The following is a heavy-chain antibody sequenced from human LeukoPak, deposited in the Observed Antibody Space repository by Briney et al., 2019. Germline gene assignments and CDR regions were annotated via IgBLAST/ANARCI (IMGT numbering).Heavy chain of an antibody. Sequence: PGGSLRLSCAASGFTFSSYGMHWVRQAPGKGLEWVAVISYDGSNKYYADSVKGRFTISRDNSKNTLYLQMNSLRDEDTALYYCARGRAAAGPLHYFDSWGQGTLVTVSS. J-gene: IGHJ4*02. V-gene: IGHV3-30*03. CDR3: ARGRAAAGPLHYFDS. D-gene: IGHD6-13*01. CDR1: GFTFSSYG. CDR2: ISYDGSNK.